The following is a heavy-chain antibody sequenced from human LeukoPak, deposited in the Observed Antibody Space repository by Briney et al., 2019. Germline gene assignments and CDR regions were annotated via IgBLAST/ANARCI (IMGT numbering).Heavy chain of an antibody. Sequence: ASVKVSCKASVGTFSSYTISWVRQAPGQGLEWMGRIIPILGIANYAQKFQGRVTITADKSTSTAYMELSSLRSEDTAVYYCARDPGDEYSSSSDHWGQGTLVTVSS. J-gene: IGHJ5*02. CDR3: ARDPGDEYSSSSDH. D-gene: IGHD6-6*01. V-gene: IGHV1-69*04. CDR1: VGTFSSYT. CDR2: IIPILGIA.